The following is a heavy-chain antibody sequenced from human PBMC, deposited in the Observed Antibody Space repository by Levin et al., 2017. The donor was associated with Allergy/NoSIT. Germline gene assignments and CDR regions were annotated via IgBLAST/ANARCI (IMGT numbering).Heavy chain of an antibody. Sequence: PSETLSLTCSVSGDSISTYYWNWIRQSPGKGLEWIGYIYYTGSTDYNPSLESRVSISLDTSKNQFYLKLRSVTAADTAVYYCARDFPSSSDDFWSGSPSPWFDPWGQGTLVTVSS. D-gene: IGHD3-3*01. J-gene: IGHJ5*02. CDR2: IYYTGST. V-gene: IGHV4-59*01. CDR1: GDSISTYY. CDR3: ARDFPSSSDDFWSGSPSPWFDP.